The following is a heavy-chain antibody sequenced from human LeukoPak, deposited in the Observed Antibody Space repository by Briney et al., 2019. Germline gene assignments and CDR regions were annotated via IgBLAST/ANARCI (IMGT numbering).Heavy chain of an antibody. Sequence: SETLSLTRTVSGGSISSSSYYWGWIRQPPGKGLEWIGSIYYSGSTYYNPSLKSRVTISVDTSKNQFSLKLSSVTAADTAVYYCARPYCSSTSCYWNDASDIWGQGTMVTVSS. J-gene: IGHJ3*02. CDR3: ARPYCSSTSCYWNDASDI. CDR1: GGSISSSSYY. V-gene: IGHV4-39*01. CDR2: IYYSGST. D-gene: IGHD2-2*01.